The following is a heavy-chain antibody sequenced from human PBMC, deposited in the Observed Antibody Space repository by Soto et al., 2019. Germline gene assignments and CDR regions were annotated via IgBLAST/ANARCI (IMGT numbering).Heavy chain of an antibody. J-gene: IGHJ4*02. Sequence: SETLSLTCTVSGGSITGKYWSWIRQPAGKGLEWIGRIYSSGSTNYNPSLKSRVTMSEDTSKNQFSLRLTSVTAADTAMYYCARETYCSSGSCYVADYWGQGTLFTVSS. CDR1: GGSITGKY. V-gene: IGHV4-4*07. CDR3: ARETYCSSGSCYVADY. CDR2: IYSSGST. D-gene: IGHD2-2*01.